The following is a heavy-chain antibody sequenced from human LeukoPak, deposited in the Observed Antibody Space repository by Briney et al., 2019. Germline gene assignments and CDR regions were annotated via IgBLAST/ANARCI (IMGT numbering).Heavy chain of an antibody. CDR2: ISHDGTNK. CDR3: AKDFHYYDSSGYLADGDY. CDR1: GFTFSSYG. Sequence: GGSLRLSCAVSGFTFSSYGIYWVRQAPGKGLEWVAFISHDGTNKYYADSVKGRFTLSRDNSKNTLYLQMNSLRAEDTAVYYCAKDFHYYDSSGYLADGDYWGQGTLVTVSS. D-gene: IGHD3-22*01. V-gene: IGHV3-30*18. J-gene: IGHJ4*02.